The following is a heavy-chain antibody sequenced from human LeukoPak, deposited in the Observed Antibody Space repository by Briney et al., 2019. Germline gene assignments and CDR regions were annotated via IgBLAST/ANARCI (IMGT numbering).Heavy chain of an antibody. J-gene: IGHJ4*02. CDR1: GFTFSSYA. Sequence: GGSLRLSCAASGFTFSSYAMHWVRQAPGKGLEWVAVISYDGSNKCYADSVKGRFTISRDNSKNTLYLQMNSLRAEDTAVYYCARDGYNYFDYWGQGTLVTVSS. CDR3: ARDGYNYFDY. V-gene: IGHV3-30-3*01. D-gene: IGHD5-24*01. CDR2: ISYDGSNK.